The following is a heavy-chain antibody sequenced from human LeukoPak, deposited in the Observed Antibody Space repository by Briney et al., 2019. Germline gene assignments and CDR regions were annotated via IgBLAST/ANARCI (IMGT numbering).Heavy chain of an antibody. J-gene: IGHJ5*01. CDR2: TVYRSNLWA. Sequence: SQTLSLTCVISGDIVSSNDAAWSWIRQSPARGLEWLVRTVYRSNLWADSARSVSSRITINRDKSKDQFSLHLDSVTPEDTAVYYCAREVAVIRGIRNWFDSWGPGILVTVSA. D-gene: IGHD3-10*01. CDR3: AREVAVIRGIRNWFDS. V-gene: IGHV6-1*01. CDR1: GDIVSSNDAA.